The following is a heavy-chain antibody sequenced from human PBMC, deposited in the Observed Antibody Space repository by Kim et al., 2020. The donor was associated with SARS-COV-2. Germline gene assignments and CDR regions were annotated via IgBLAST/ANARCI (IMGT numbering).Heavy chain of an antibody. J-gene: IGHJ3*02. CDR2: FDPEDGET. D-gene: IGHD3-22*01. CDR3: ATLNHYDSSGYYYDAFDI. V-gene: IGHV1-24*01. Sequence: ASVKVSCKVSGYTLTELSMHWVRQAPGKGLEWMGGFDPEDGETIYAQKFQGRVTMTEDTSTDTAYMELSSLRSEDTAVYYCATLNHYDSSGYYYDAFDIWGQGTMVTVSS. CDR1: GYTLTELS.